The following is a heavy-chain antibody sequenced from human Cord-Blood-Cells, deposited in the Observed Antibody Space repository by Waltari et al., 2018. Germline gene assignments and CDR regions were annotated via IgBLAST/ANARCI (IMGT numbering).Heavy chain of an antibody. Sequence: QVQLQQWGAGLLKPSETLSLTCAVYGGSFSGSYWSWIRQPPGKGLEWIGEINHSGSTNYNPSLKSRVTISVDTSKNQFSLKLSSVTAADTAVYYCARGVVWYYYGSGSYYFDYWGQGTLVTVSS. CDR2: INHSGST. CDR1: GGSFSGSY. CDR3: ARGVVWYYYGSGSYYFDY. D-gene: IGHD3-10*01. V-gene: IGHV4-34*01. J-gene: IGHJ4*02.